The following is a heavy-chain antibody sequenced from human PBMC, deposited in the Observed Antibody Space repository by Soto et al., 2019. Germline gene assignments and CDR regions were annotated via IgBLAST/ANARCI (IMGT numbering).Heavy chain of an antibody. J-gene: IGHJ5*02. CDR1: GYTFTSYY. D-gene: IGHD5-18*01. CDR2: INPSGGST. CDR3: ARDDVDTAMAS. Sequence: ASVKVSCKASGYTFTSYYMHWVRQAPGQGLEWMGIINPSGGSTSYAQKFQGRVTMTRDTSTSTVYMELRSLSSDDTAVYYCARDDVDTAMASWGQGTLVTVSS. V-gene: IGHV1-46*01.